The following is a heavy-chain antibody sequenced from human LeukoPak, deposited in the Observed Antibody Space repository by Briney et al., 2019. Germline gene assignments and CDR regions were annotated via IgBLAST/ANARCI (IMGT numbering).Heavy chain of an antibody. Sequence: GGSLRLSCAASGFTFSSYAITWLRQAPGKGLEWLSGMSGSGGSTYDTDSVKRRFTISRDNSKNTVYLQMNSLRAEDTAVYYCAKTYSGTWYPDYWGQGTLVTVSS. D-gene: IGHD6-13*01. CDR2: MSGSGGST. V-gene: IGHV3-23*01. CDR1: GFTFSSYA. J-gene: IGHJ4*02. CDR3: AKTYSGTWYPDY.